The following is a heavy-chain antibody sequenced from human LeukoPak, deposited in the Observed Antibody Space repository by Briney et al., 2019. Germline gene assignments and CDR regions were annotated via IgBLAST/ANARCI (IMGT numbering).Heavy chain of an antibody. V-gene: IGHV3-23*01. CDR2: FSRTAGNT. D-gene: IGHD3-22*01. J-gene: IGHJ4*02. CDR1: GFTFSIYA. CDR3: AREGDSSGYPFDY. Sequence: GGSLRLSCAASGFTFSIYAMTWVRQAPGKGLEWVSTFSRTAGNTYYADSVKGRFTISRDNSKNTLYLQMNSLRAEDTAVYYCAREGDSSGYPFDYWGQGTLVTVSS.